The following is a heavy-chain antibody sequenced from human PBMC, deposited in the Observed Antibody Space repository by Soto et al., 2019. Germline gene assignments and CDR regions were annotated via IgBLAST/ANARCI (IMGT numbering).Heavy chain of an antibody. CDR3: ARHLGTTPYYYLAMDV. J-gene: IGHJ6*02. Sequence: QGPLVQSGAEVRKPGASVKVSCKASGYSFTTYSAHWVRQAPGQGLEGMGWITGGSCNTRYSQRLQGRVTITRDRSASTAYLELRSLRSEDTAVYYCARHLGTTPYYYLAMDVWGRGTSVTVSS. V-gene: IGHV1-3*01. D-gene: IGHD7-27*01. CDR1: GYSFTTYS. CDR2: ITGGSCNT.